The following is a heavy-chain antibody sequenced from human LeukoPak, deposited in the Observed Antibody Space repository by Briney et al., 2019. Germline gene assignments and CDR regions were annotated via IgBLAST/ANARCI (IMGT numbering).Heavy chain of an antibody. CDR2: ISSSTNYI. Sequence: GGSLRLSCAASGFTFSSYSMNWVRQAPGKGLEWVSSISSSTNYIYYADSVRGRFTISRDNAKNEVYLQMNSLRAEDTAVYYCGRQACPDYWGQGTLVTVSS. J-gene: IGHJ4*02. CDR1: GFTFSSYS. CDR3: GRQACPDY. V-gene: IGHV3-21*01.